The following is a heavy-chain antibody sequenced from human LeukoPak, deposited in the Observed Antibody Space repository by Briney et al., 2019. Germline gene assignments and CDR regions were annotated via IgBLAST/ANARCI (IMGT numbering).Heavy chain of an antibody. J-gene: IGHJ3*02. CDR1: GFTFSSYA. V-gene: IGHV3-23*01. CDR2: ISGSGGST. CDR3: AKGAHYYDSSGYSVDAFDI. Sequence: PGGSLRLSCAASGFTFSSYAMSWVRQAPGKGLEWVSAISGSGGSTYYADSVKGRFTISRDNSKNTLYLQMNNLRAEDTAVYYCAKGAHYYDSSGYSVDAFDIWGQGTMVTVSS. D-gene: IGHD3-22*01.